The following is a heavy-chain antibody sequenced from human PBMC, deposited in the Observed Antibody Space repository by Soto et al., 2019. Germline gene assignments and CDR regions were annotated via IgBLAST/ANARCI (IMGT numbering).Heavy chain of an antibody. CDR1: GFTFSNYD. D-gene: IGHD6-19*01. CDR2: IGTAGDT. CDR3: ARVLKYGGWSSHYGLAV. J-gene: IGHJ6*02. Sequence: PGGSLRLSCAASGFTFSNYDMHWVRQVTGKGLEWISSIGTAGDTYYAGSVRGRFTISRENAKNSLYLQMNSLRAGDTAVYYCARVLKYGGWSSHYGLAVWGQGPRVTVSS. V-gene: IGHV3-13*01.